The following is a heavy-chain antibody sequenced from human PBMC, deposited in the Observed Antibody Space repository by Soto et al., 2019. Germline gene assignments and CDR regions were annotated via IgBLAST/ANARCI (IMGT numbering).Heavy chain of an antibody. CDR2: IWYDGSNK. Sequence: GGSLRLSCAASGFTFSSYGMHWVRQAPGKGLEWVAVIWYDGSNKYYADSVKGRFTISRDNSKNTLYLQMNSLRAEDMAVYYCARGSYDSSVYYFDYWGQGTLVTVSS. CDR3: ARGSYDSSVYYFDY. V-gene: IGHV3-33*01. D-gene: IGHD3-22*01. J-gene: IGHJ4*02. CDR1: GFTFSSYG.